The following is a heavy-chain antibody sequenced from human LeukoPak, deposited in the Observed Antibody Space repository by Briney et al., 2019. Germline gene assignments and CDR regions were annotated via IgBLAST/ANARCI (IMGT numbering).Heavy chain of an antibody. D-gene: IGHD3-3*01. CDR3: ARDLELSAVYYFDS. V-gene: IGHV3-48*04. J-gene: IGHJ4*02. CDR2: ISSSSSTI. Sequence: GGSLSLSCAASGFTFSSYSMNWVRQAPGKGLEWVSYISSSSSTIYYADAVKGRFTISRDNAKNSLYLQMNSLRAEDTAVYYCARDLELSAVYYFDSWGQGTLVIVSS. CDR1: GFTFSSYS.